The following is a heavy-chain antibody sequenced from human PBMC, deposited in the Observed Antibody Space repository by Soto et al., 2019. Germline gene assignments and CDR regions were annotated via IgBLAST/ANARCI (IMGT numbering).Heavy chain of an antibody. CDR1: GGSITTYY. CDR3: ARSGGYKQFDY. Sequence: GTLSLTCTVSGGSITTYYWSWIRQPPGKGLEWIGYIFYTGSTNYNPSLKSRVTIPLDTSKKQFSLNLTSVTAADTAVYFCARSGGYKQFDYWGQGTLVTVSS. J-gene: IGHJ4*02. V-gene: IGHV4-59*08. CDR2: IFYTGST. D-gene: IGHD2-15*01.